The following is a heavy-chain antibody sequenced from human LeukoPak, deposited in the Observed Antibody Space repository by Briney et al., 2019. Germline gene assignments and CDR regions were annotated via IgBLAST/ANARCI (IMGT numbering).Heavy chain of an antibody. Sequence: GRSLRLSCAASGFTFSSYGMHWVRQAPGKGLEWVAVISYDGGNKYYADSVKGRFTISRDNSKNTLYLQMNSLRAEDTAVYYCAKEIDTAMVDDYWGQGTLVTVSS. CDR1: GFTFSSYG. V-gene: IGHV3-30*18. J-gene: IGHJ4*02. CDR3: AKEIDTAMVDDY. D-gene: IGHD5-18*01. CDR2: ISYDGGNK.